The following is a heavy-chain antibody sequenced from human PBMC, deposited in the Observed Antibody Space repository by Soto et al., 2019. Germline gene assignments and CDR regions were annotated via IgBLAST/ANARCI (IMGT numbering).Heavy chain of an antibody. Sequence: QVHLVQSGAEVKKPGASVKVSCKGSGYAFTTYGITWVRQAPGQGLEWMGWISAHNGNTNYAQKLQGIVTVTRDTSTGTAYMELRSLSSDDTAVYYCARGRYGDYWGQGALVTVSS. J-gene: IGHJ4*02. V-gene: IGHV1-18*01. CDR2: ISAHNGNT. D-gene: IGHD1-1*01. CDR1: GYAFTTYG. CDR3: ARGRYGDY.